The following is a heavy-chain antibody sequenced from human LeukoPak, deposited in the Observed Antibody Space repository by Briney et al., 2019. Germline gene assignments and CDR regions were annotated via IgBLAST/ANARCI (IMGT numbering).Heavy chain of an antibody. V-gene: IGHV3-20*04. CDR3: ASRDGYNWGFNY. Sequence: GGSLRLSCAASGFTFDDYAMSWVRQAPGKGLEWVSGINWNGGSTAYADSVKGRFTISRDNAKNSLYLQMNSLRAEDTALYYCASRDGYNWGFNYWGQGTLVTVSS. D-gene: IGHD5-24*01. J-gene: IGHJ4*02. CDR1: GFTFDDYA. CDR2: INWNGGST.